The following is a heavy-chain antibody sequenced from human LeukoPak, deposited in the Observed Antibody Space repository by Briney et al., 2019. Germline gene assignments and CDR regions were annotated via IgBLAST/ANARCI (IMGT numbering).Heavy chain of an antibody. CDR2: ISGSGGST. CDR3: AKDVDYYGSGSYSLYFDY. CDR1: GFTFSSYA. Sequence: GGSLRPSCAASGFTFSSYAMSWVRQAPGKGLEWVSAISGSGGSTYYADSVKGRFTISRDNSKNTLYLQMNSLRAEDTAVYYCAKDVDYYGSGSYSLYFDYWGQGTLVTVSS. D-gene: IGHD3-10*01. V-gene: IGHV3-23*01. J-gene: IGHJ4*02.